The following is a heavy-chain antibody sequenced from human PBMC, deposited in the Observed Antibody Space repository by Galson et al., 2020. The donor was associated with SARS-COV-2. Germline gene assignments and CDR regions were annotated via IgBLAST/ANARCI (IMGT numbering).Heavy chain of an antibody. CDR2: VRQDGNEK. CDR1: GFTINTYW. J-gene: IGHJ3*02. CDR3: VRGYNAFWCGYFDAFDI. Sequence: GGSLRLSCAVSGFTINTYWMSWVRQAPGRGLEWVANVRQDGNEKYYVDSVKGRFTISRDYAKNSVYLQMNSLTAEDTGLYYCVRGYNAFWCGYFDAFDIWGQGTMVTVSS. D-gene: IGHD3-3*01. V-gene: IGHV3-7*03.